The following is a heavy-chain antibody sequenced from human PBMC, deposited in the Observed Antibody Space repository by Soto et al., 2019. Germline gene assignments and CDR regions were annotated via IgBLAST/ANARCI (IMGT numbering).Heavy chain of an antibody. J-gene: IGHJ6*03. D-gene: IGHD2-2*01. CDR2: IYYSGST. V-gene: IGHV4-59*01. CDR1: GGSISSYY. CDR3: ARLVVPAVQHRGGHYYYYYMDV. Sequence: SETLSLTCTVSGGSISSYYWSWIRQPPGKGLEWIGYIYYSGSTNYNPSLKSRVTISVDTSKNQFSLKLSSVTAADTAVYYCARLVVPAVQHRGGHYYYYYMDVWGKGTTVTVSS.